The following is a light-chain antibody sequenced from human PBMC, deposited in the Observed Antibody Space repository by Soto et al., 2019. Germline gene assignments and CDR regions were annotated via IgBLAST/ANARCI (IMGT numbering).Light chain of an antibody. J-gene: IGKJ2*01. Sequence: EVVLTQSPGTLSLSPGERATLSCRASQSVSNNYFAWYQQKPGQAPRLLIFGSSDRATGIPDRFSGSGSGTHFTLTISRLEPEDYAGYYCQQYGSSPPYTFGQGTKLEIK. CDR2: GSS. CDR1: QSVSNNY. V-gene: IGKV3-20*01. CDR3: QQYGSSPPYT.